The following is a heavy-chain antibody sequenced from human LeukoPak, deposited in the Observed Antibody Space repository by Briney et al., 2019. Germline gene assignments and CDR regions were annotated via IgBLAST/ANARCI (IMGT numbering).Heavy chain of an antibody. CDR2: ISSSGSTT. J-gene: IGHJ4*02. D-gene: IGHD3-22*01. Sequence: GGSLRLSCAASGFSFSSYEVNWVRQAPGKGLEWVSYISSSGSTTHYADSVKGRFTISRDNAKNSLYLQMNSLRAEDTAVYYCARAVDPHYYDSSGFDYWGQGTLVTVSS. CDR1: GFSFSSYE. CDR3: ARAVDPHYYDSSGFDY. V-gene: IGHV3-48*03.